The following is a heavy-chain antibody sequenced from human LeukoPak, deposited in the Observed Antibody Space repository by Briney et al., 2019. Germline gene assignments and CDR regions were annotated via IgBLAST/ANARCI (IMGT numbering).Heavy chain of an antibody. Sequence: GGSLRLSCAASGFTFSSYAMHWVRQAPGKGLEWVSGISWNSGSIGYADSVKGRFTISRDNAKNSLYLQMNSLRAEDTALYYCAKDNRYCSSTSCYASIDDWGQGTLVTVSS. CDR1: GFTFSSYA. D-gene: IGHD2-2*01. J-gene: IGHJ4*02. V-gene: IGHV3-9*01. CDR2: ISWNSGSI. CDR3: AKDNRYCSSTSCYASIDD.